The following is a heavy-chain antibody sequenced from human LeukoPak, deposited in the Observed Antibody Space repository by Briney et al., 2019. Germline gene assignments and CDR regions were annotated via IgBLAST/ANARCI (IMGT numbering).Heavy chain of an antibody. V-gene: IGHV4-4*07. Sequence: PSETLSLTCTVSGASIRNYYWSWIRQPAGKGLEWIGRLYTSGSINFNPSLKSRITMSVDTSKNQFSLRLSSVTAADTAVYYCAGATWGSGYFDYWGQGTLVTVSS. CDR3: AGATWGSGYFDY. CDR1: GASIRNYY. J-gene: IGHJ4*02. CDR2: LYTSGSI. D-gene: IGHD7-27*01.